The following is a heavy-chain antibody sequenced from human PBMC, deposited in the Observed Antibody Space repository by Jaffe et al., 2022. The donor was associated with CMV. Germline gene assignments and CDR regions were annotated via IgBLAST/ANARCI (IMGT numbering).Heavy chain of an antibody. J-gene: IGHJ6*03. Sequence: EVQLVESGGGLVQPGGSLRVSCAASGFTFSTYWMHWVRQAPGKGLVWVSRIKSDDSSATYANSVRGRFTISRDDAKNTLYLQMNSLRADDTAVYFCARESGTSYYYMDVWGKGTTVTVSS. CDR2: IKSDDSSA. D-gene: IGHD1-26*01. V-gene: IGHV3-74*01. CDR3: ARESGTSYYYMDV. CDR1: GFTFSTYW.